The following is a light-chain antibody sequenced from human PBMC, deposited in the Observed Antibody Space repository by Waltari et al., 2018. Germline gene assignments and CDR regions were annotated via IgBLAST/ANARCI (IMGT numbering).Light chain of an antibody. CDR2: INSDGSH. CDR1: SGHSSNI. CDR3: QTGGHGTWV. Sequence: QLVLTQSPSASASLGASVKLTCTLDSGHSSNIVAWLQQQPEKGPRYLMKINSDGSHTKGDGIPDRFSGSSSGAERYLIISSAQSEDEADYYCQTGGHGTWVFGGGTKLTVL. V-gene: IGLV4-69*01. J-gene: IGLJ3*02.